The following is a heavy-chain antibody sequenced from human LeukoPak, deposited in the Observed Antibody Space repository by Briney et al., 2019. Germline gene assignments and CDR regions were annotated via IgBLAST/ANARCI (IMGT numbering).Heavy chain of an antibody. CDR2: ISGSGGST. J-gene: IGHJ4*02. CDR3: VRDRVGPDY. D-gene: IGHD1-26*01. V-gene: IGHV3-23*01. Sequence: PGGSLRLFCAASGFTFRSYAMSWVRQAPGKGLQWVSTISGSGGSTYFADSVKGRFTISRDNAKNILSLQMNSLRAEDTAVYYCVRDRVGPDYWGQGTMVTVSS. CDR1: GFTFRSYA.